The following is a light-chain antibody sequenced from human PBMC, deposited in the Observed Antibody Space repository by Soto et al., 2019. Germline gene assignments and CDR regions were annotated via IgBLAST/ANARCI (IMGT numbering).Light chain of an antibody. CDR1: SSNIGKSI. CDR2: GNS. V-gene: IGLV1-44*01. Sequence: QSVLTQPPSVSGTPGQRVTISCSGSSSNIGKSIVSWYQHLPGRAPKVLIYGNSQRPLGVPVRFSGSKSATSASLAISGLLSEDEADYYCAAWDDGLFVFGTGTKVTVL. J-gene: IGLJ1*01. CDR3: AAWDDGLFV.